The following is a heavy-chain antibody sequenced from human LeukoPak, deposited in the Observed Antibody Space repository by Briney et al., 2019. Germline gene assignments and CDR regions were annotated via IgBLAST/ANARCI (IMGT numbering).Heavy chain of an antibody. Sequence: PGGSLRLSCAVPGFTFSSYWMSWVRQAPGKGLEWVANIKQDGSEKYYVDSVKGRFTISRDNAKKSLHLQMNSLRAEDTAIYCCARGEYYYGSAYWGEGTLVTVSS. CDR1: GFTFSSYW. D-gene: IGHD3-10*01. CDR3: ARGEYYYGSAY. J-gene: IGHJ4*02. CDR2: IKQDGSEK. V-gene: IGHV3-7*01.